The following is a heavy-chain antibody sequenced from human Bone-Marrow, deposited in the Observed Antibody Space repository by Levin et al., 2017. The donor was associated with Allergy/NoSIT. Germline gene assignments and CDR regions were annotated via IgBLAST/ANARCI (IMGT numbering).Heavy chain of an antibody. J-gene: IGHJ6*02. CDR1: GGTFSSYD. Sequence: SVKVSCKASGGTFSSYDISWVRQAPGKGFEWMGTIIPLFGSTNYGEKFQGRLSLVADDSTAYMVLSRLTSEDTAVYYCARDDCGSGTCYGMDVWGQGTTVTVSS. CDR2: IIPLFGST. V-gene: IGHV1-69*13. D-gene: IGHD1-26*01. CDR3: ARDDCGSGTCYGMDV.